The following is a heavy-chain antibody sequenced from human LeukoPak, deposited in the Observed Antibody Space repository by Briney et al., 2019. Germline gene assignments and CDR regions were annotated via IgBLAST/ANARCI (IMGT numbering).Heavy chain of an antibody. J-gene: IGHJ6*02. CDR3: ARDLGFGSSWYSDYGMDV. D-gene: IGHD6-13*01. CDR1: GFTFSSYA. CDR2: ISYDGSNK. V-gene: IGHV3-30-3*01. Sequence: GRSLRLSCAASGFTFSSYAMHWVRQAPGKGLEWVAVISYDGSNKYYADSVKGRFTISRDNSKNTLYLQMNSLRAEDTAVYYCARDLGFGSSWYSDYGMDVWGQGTTVTVSS.